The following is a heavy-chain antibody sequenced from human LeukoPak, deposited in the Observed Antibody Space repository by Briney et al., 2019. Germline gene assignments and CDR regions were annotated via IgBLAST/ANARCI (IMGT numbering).Heavy chain of an antibody. Sequence: SETLSLTCAVYGGSFSGYYWSWIRQPPGEGLEWIGEINHSGSTNYNPSLKSRVTISVDTSKNQFSLKLSSVTAADTAVYYCARTGPAAYYYYGMDVWGQGTTVTVSS. J-gene: IGHJ6*02. CDR1: GGSFSGYY. V-gene: IGHV4-34*01. CDR3: ARTGPAAYYYYGMDV. CDR2: INHSGST. D-gene: IGHD6-25*01.